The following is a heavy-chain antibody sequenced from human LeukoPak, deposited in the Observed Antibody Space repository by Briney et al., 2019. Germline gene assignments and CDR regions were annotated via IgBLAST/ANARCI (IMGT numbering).Heavy chain of an antibody. CDR1: GGSISSYY. CDR3: ARGTMVRGPIPN. CDR2: IYYSGST. J-gene: IGHJ4*02. V-gene: IGHV4-59*12. Sequence: SETLSLTCTVSGGSISSYYWSWIRQPPGKGLEWIGYIYYSGSTNYNPSLKSRVTISVDTSKNQFSLKLSSVTAADTAVYYCARGTMVRGPIPNWGQGTLVTVSS. D-gene: IGHD3-10*01.